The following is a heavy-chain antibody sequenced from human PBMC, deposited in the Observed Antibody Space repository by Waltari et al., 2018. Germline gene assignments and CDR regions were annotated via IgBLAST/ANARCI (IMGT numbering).Heavy chain of an antibody. J-gene: IGHJ4*02. CDR3: VTDPMWTWLQYMGY. CDR2: IKSKSGGETT. Sequence: EVHLVESGGGLVKHGGSLRLSCAASGCPFSEAWPSWVRRVRQAPGKGLEWVGRIKSKSGGETTDYPPPVRGRFTVSRDDSKDTLYLEMNSLKTEDTAVYYCVTDPMWTWLQYMGYWGQGTLVTVSS. V-gene: IGHV3-15*01. CDR1: GCPFSEAW. D-gene: IGHD5-12*01.